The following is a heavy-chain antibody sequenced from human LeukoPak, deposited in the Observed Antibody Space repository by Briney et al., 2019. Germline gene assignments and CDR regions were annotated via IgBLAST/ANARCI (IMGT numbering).Heavy chain of an antibody. D-gene: IGHD3-3*01. Sequence: ASVKVSCKASGYTFTSYGISWVRQAPGQGLEWMGWISAYNGNTNYAQKLQGRVTMTTDTSTSTAYMALRSLRSDDTAVYYCARGPYYDFWSGYYVGEVDYWGQGTLVTVSS. V-gene: IGHV1-18*01. J-gene: IGHJ4*02. CDR1: GYTFTSYG. CDR2: ISAYNGNT. CDR3: ARGPYYDFWSGYYVGEVDY.